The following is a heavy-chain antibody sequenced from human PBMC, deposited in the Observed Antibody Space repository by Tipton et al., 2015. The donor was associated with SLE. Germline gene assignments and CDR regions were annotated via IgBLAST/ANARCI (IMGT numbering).Heavy chain of an antibody. D-gene: IGHD6-13*01. CDR3: AGAEQQLVRYYYGMDV. V-gene: IGHV3-11*01. CDR2: ISSSGSTI. Sequence: SLRLSCAASGFTFSDYYMSWIPPAPGKGLEWASYISSSGSTIYYADSVKGRFTISRDNAKNSLYLQMNSLRAEDTAVYYCAGAEQQLVRYYYGMDVWGQGTTVTVSS. CDR1: GFTFSDYY. J-gene: IGHJ6*02.